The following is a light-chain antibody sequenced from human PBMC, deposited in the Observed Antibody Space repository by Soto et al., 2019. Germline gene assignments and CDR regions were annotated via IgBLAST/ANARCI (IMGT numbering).Light chain of an antibody. V-gene: IGKV1-27*01. Sequence: DIQMTQSPTSLSASVGDRVTITCRASQDIRNFVAWYQQKPGKAPKLLIYAASTLQSGGPTRFSRSASGTDFTLTINSLQPEDVATYSCQKYSSVPVFGPGTKVEIK. CDR1: QDIRNF. J-gene: IGKJ3*01. CDR3: QKYSSVPV. CDR2: AAS.